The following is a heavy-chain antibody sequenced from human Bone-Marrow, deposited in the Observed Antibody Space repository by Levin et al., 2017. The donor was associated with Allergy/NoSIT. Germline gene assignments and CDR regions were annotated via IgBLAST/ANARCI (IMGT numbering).Heavy chain of an antibody. V-gene: IGHV3-11*01. J-gene: IGHJ4*02. CDR2: ISSSGSTI. Sequence: GESLKISCAASGFTFSDYYMSWIRQAPGKGLEWVSYISSSGSTIYYADSVKGRFTISRDNAKNSLYLQMNSLRAEDTAVYYCASPLGGYDILTGYYLWGQGTLVTVSS. CDR1: GFTFSDYY. CDR3: ASPLGGYDILTGYYL. D-gene: IGHD3-9*01.